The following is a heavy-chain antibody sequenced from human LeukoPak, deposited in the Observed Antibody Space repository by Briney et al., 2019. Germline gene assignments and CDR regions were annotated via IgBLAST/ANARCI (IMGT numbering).Heavy chain of an antibody. Sequence: SGTSLRLSCAASGFTFSDYGMHWVRQAPGQGLEWVAVIWYDGSKKYYADPVKGRFTISRDNSKNTLYLQMNSLRAEDTAVYYCTRRDGDNDRGFDYWGQGTLVTVSS. CDR2: IWYDGSKK. CDR3: TRRDGDNDRGFDY. V-gene: IGHV3-33*01. D-gene: IGHD4-23*01. J-gene: IGHJ4*02. CDR1: GFTFSDYG.